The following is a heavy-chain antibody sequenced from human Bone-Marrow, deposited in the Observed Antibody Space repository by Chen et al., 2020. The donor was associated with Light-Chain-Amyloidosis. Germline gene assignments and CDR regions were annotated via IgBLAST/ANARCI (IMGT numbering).Heavy chain of an antibody. CDR1: GGSISSYY. CDR3: ARGSRITIFGVSYPFDAFDI. Sequence: QVQLQESGPGLVKPSETLSLTCTVSGGSISSYYWSWIRQPPGKGLEWIGYIYYSGSTNYNPSLKSRVTISVDTSKNQFSLKLSSVTAADTAVYYCARGSRITIFGVSYPFDAFDIWGQGTMVTVS. J-gene: IGHJ3*02. D-gene: IGHD3-3*01. V-gene: IGHV4-59*01. CDR2: IYYSGST.